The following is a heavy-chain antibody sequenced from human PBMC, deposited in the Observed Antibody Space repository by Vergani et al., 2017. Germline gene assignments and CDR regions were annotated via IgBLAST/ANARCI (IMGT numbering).Heavy chain of an antibody. CDR1: GGSISSYY. Sequence: QVQLQESGPGLVKPSETLSLTCTVSGGSISSYYWSWIRQPPGKGLEWIGYIYTSGSTNYNPSLKSRVTISVDTSKNQFSLKLSSVTAADTAVYYCARDGDYVLRNWFDPWGQGTLVTVSS. CDR2: IYTSGST. V-gene: IGHV4-4*08. D-gene: IGHD4-17*01. CDR3: ARDGDYVLRNWFDP. J-gene: IGHJ5*02.